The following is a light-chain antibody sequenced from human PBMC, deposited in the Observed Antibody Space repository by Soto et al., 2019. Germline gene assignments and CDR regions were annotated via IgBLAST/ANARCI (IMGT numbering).Light chain of an antibody. CDR1: SSEIGGYNS. CDR3: SAYSGRKHLV. Sequence: QYALTQSPSASGSPGQSVTISCTGTSSEIGGYNSVSWYQQHPGKAPKVKIYDVTKRPSGVPDRFSSSKSGNTASLTVSALQDEAEADYYWSAYSGRKHLVFGTGTKLTVL. CDR2: DVT. J-gene: IGLJ1*01. V-gene: IGLV2-8*01.